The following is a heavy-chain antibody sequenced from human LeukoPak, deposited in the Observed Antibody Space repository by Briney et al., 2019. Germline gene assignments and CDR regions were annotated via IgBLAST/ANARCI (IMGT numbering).Heavy chain of an antibody. D-gene: IGHD2-2*01. CDR2: IYYSGST. CDR1: GGSISSSSYY. Sequence: KPSETLSLTCTVSGGSISSSSYYWGWIRQPPGKGLEWIGSIYYSGSTYYNPSLKSRVTISVDTSKNQFSLKLSSVTAADTAVYYCARHRSSTSWYYYWGQGTLVTVSS. CDR3: ARHRSSTSWYYY. J-gene: IGHJ4*02. V-gene: IGHV4-39*01.